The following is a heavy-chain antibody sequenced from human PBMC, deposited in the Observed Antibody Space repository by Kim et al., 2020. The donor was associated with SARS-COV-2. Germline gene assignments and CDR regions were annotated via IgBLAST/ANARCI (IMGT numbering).Heavy chain of an antibody. J-gene: IGHJ3*02. CDR2: IYSGGST. Sequence: GGSLRLSCAASGFTVSSNYMSWVRQAPGKGLEWVSVIYSGGSTYYADSVKGRFTISRDNSKNTLYLQMNSLRAEDTAVYYCARFSGPHTMIVVEYAFDIWGQGTMVTVSS. CDR3: ARFSGPHTMIVVEYAFDI. D-gene: IGHD3-22*01. V-gene: IGHV3-53*01. CDR1: GFTVSSNY.